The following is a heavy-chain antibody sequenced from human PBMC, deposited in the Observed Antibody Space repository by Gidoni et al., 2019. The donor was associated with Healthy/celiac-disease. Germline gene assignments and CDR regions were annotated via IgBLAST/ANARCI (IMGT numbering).Heavy chain of an antibody. CDR2: IYHSGST. J-gene: IGHJ4*02. D-gene: IGHD3-22*01. V-gene: IGHV4-4*02. CDR3: ARANYYYDSSGYYPFYYFDY. Sequence: QVQLQESGPGLVKPSGTLSLTCAVSGGSISSSNWWSWVRQPTGKGLEWIGEIYHSGSTNYNPSLKSRVTISVDKSKNQFSLKLSSVTAADTAVYYCARANYYYDSSGYYPFYYFDYWGQGTLVTVSS. CDR1: GGSISSSNW.